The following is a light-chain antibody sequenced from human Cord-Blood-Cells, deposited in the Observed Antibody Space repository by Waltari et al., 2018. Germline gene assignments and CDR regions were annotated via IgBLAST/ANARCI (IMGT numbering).Light chain of an antibody. V-gene: IGLV2-11*01. J-gene: IGLJ1*01. CDR3: CSYAGSYTFFYV. CDR1: SSDVGGYNH. Sequence: QSALTQPRPVSGSPGQSVTISCTGTSSDVGGYNHVSSYQQHPGKAPKRMIYYVSKMPSGVPDRFSGSKSGNTASLTISGLQAEDEADYYCCSYAGSYTFFYVFGTGTKVTVL. CDR2: YVS.